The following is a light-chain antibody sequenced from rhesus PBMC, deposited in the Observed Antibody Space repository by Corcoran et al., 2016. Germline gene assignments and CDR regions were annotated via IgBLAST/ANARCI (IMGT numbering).Light chain of an antibody. V-gene: IGKV3-10*01. Sequence: QVILTQSPATLSLSPGERATLSCRASQSVSSYLVWYHQNPGQAPRLLIYGTSTRATGIPDRFSGRGSGTDFTLTISSLEPEDVGVYHCYQHSSGYSFGQGTKVEIK. CDR2: GTS. CDR1: QSVSSY. J-gene: IGKJ2*01. CDR3: YQHSSGYS.